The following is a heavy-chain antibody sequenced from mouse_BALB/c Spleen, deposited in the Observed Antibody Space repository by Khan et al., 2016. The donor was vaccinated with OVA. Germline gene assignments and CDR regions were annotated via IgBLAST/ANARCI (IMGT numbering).Heavy chain of an antibody. Sequence: EVELVESGGGLVEPGGSLKLSCAASGFTFSSFVMSWVRQTPEKRLEWVATISSAATYTYYPDSVKGRFTISRDNAKNTLYLQMNSLRSDDTAIYYCTNGNYGWLAYWGQGTLVTVST. J-gene: IGHJ3*01. CDR2: ISSAATYT. D-gene: IGHD2-1*01. CDR1: GFTFSSFV. V-gene: IGHV5-9-1*01. CDR3: TNGNYGWLAY.